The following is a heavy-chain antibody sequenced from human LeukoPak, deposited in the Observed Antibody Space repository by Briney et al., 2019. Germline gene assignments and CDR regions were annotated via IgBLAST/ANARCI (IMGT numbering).Heavy chain of an antibody. J-gene: IGHJ3*02. Sequence: SETLSLTCTVSGGSISSYYWSWIRQPPGKGLEWIGYIYYSGSTNYNPSLKSRVTISVDTSKNQFSLKLSSVTAADTAVYYCARHGPSGSQTRFYAFDIWGQGTMVTVSS. V-gene: IGHV4-59*08. CDR2: IYYSGST. CDR3: ARHGPSGSQTRFYAFDI. D-gene: IGHD1-26*01. CDR1: GGSISSYY.